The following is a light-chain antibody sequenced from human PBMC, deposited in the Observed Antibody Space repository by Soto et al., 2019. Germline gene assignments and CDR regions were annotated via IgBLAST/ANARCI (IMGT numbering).Light chain of an antibody. CDR3: ASYRTSTTV. J-gene: IGLJ1*01. Sequence: QSALTQPASMSGSPGQSITISCTGTSIDIGTYNFVSWYQQHPCKAPKIMIYYVSDRPSRISNRFSGSKSGSTASLTIAGRQAEDEAAYYCASYRTSTTVFGTGTKLTVL. CDR2: YVS. CDR1: SIDIGTYNF. V-gene: IGLV2-14*03.